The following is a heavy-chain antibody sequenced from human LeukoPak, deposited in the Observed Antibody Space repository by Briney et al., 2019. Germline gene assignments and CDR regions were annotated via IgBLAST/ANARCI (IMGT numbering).Heavy chain of an antibody. CDR1: GGSISSYY. CDR2: IYYSGST. V-gene: IGHV4-59*12. D-gene: IGHD2-15*01. CDR3: ARYGGGTYWYFNL. J-gene: IGHJ2*01. Sequence: SETLSLTCTVSGGSISSYYWNWIRQPPGKGLEWIGYIYYSGSTNYNPSLKSRVTISVDTSKNQFSLKLSSVTAADTAVYFCARYGGGTYWYFNLWGRGTLVTVSS.